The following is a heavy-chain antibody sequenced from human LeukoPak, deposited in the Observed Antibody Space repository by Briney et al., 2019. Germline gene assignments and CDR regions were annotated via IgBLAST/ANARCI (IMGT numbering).Heavy chain of an antibody. CDR2: IKSKTDGGTT. J-gene: IGHJ4*02. Sequence: GGSLRLSCAASGFTFSSYGMHWVRQAPGKGLEWVGRIKSKTDGGTTDYAAPVKGRFTISRDDSKNTLYLQMNSLKTEDTAVYYCTTTATNYYDSSGYYLFDYWGQGTLVTVSS. V-gene: IGHV3-15*01. CDR1: GFTFSSYG. CDR3: TTTATNYYDSSGYYLFDY. D-gene: IGHD3-22*01.